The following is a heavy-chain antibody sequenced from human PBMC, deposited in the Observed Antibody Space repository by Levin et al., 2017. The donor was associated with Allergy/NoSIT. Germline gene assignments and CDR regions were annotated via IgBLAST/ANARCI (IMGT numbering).Heavy chain of an antibody. J-gene: IGHJ5*02. CDR1: GYTFTSYG. Sequence: GESLKISCKASGYTFTSYGISWVRQAPGQGLEWMGWISAYNGNTNYAQKLQGRVTMTTDTSTSTAYMELRSLRSDDTAVYYCARCAGTSPPQYNWFDPWGQGTLVTVSS. V-gene: IGHV1-18*01. CDR2: ISAYNGNT. D-gene: IGHD2-2*01. CDR3: ARCAGTSPPQYNWFDP.